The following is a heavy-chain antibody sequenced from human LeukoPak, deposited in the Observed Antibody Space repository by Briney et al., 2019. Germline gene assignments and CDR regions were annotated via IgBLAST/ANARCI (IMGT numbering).Heavy chain of an antibody. J-gene: IGHJ4*02. CDR1: GGSFSGYY. V-gene: IGHV4-34*01. Sequence: SETLSLTCAVYGGSFSGYYWSWIRQPPGKGLEWIGEINHSGSTNYNPSLKSRVTISVDTSKNQFSLKLSSVTAADTAVYYCAREESGGCFDYWGQGTLVTVSS. CDR3: AREESGGCFDY. D-gene: IGHD6-19*01. CDR2: INHSGST.